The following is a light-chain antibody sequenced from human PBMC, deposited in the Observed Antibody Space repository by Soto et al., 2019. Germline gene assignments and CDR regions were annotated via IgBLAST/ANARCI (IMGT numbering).Light chain of an antibody. V-gene: IGKV3-15*01. Sequence: EILMTQSQGTLSVSTGERVTVSCRASQSVSANLAWYRQKPGQAPRLLIYGASTRATGVPARFSGGGSGTEFTLTISSLQSEDFAVYYCQQYKDWPPYTFGQGTKVDI. CDR1: QSVSAN. CDR3: QQYKDWPPYT. CDR2: GAS. J-gene: IGKJ2*01.